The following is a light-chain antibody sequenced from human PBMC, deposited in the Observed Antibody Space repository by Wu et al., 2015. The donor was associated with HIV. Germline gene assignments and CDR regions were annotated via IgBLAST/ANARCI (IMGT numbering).Light chain of an antibody. V-gene: IGKV3-11*01. J-gene: IGKJ5*01. CDR1: QNHNNY. CDR2: DAS. CDR3: QQRRTWPLT. Sequence: DIVLTQSPATLSLSPGERATLSCRASQNHNNYLAWYQQKPGQSPRLLIYDASNRAKGIPARFAGSGSGTDFTLTISSLEAEDFAVYYCQQRRTWPLTFGQGTRLEIK.